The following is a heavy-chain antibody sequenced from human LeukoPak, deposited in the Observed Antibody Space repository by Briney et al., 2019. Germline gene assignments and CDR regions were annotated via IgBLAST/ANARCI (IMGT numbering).Heavy chain of an antibody. CDR3: AATYSSSSGGLFDY. J-gene: IGHJ4*02. V-gene: IGHV4-4*07. D-gene: IGHD6-6*01. CDR1: GGYISSYY. Sequence: SETLSLTCTVSGGYISSYYWSWIRQPAGKGLEWIGRIYTSGSTNYNPSLKSRVTMSVDTSKNQFSLKLSSVTAADTAVYYCAATYSSSSGGLFDYWGQGTLVTVSS. CDR2: IYTSGST.